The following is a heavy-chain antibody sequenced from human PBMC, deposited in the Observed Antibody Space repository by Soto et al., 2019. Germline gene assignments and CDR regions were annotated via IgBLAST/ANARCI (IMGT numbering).Heavy chain of an antibody. CDR2: IYYSGTT. Sequence: TSETLSLTCAVSGYSISSSNWWGWIRQPPGKGLEWIGYIYYSGTTYYNPSLKSRVTMSVDTSKNQFSLKLTSVTAVDTAVYYCARSLAGDSSGYYWGTDAFDIWGQGTMVTVSS. CDR3: ARSLAGDSSGYYWGTDAFDI. V-gene: IGHV4-28*01. D-gene: IGHD3-22*01. J-gene: IGHJ3*02. CDR1: GYSISSSNW.